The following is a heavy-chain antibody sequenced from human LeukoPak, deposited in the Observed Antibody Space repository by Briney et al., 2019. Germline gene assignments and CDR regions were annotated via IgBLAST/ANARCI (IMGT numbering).Heavy chain of an antibody. J-gene: IGHJ4*02. CDR1: GFTFSSYW. Sequence: PGGSLRLSCAASGFTFSSYWMPWVRHAPGKGLVWVSRINTDGSSTSYADSVKGRFTISRDNAKNTLYLQMNSLRAEDTAVYYCAGGPRDYFDYWGQGTLVTVSS. V-gene: IGHV3-74*01. CDR2: INTDGSST. D-gene: IGHD2-15*01. CDR3: AGGPRDYFDY.